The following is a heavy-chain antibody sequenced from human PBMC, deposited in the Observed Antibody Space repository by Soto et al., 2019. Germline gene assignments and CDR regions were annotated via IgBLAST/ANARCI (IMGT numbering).Heavy chain of an antibody. CDR1: GFTFSSYA. D-gene: IGHD7-27*01. J-gene: IGHJ6*02. V-gene: IGHV3-30-3*01. CDR2: ISYDGSNK. CDR3: ARSETGIRYYYYYGMDV. Sequence: GGSLRLSCAASGFTFSSYAMHWVRQAPGKGLEWVAVISYDGSNKYYADSVKGRFTISRDNSKNTLCLQMNSLRAEDTAVYYCARSETGIRYYYYYGMDVWGQGTTVTVSS.